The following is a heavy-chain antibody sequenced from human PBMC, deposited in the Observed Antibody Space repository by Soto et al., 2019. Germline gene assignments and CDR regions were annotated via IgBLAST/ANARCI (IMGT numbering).Heavy chain of an antibody. CDR2: IIPIFGTA. Sequence: QVQLVQSGAEVKKPGSSVKVSCKASGGTFSSYAISWVRQAPGQGLEWMGGIIPIFGTANYAQKFQGRVTITAEESTSTDYMELSSLRSEDTAVYYCGREAARDDYYYGMDVWGQWTTVTASS. CDR1: GGTFSSYA. CDR3: GREAARDDYYYGMDV. D-gene: IGHD6-6*01. V-gene: IGHV1-69*01. J-gene: IGHJ6*02.